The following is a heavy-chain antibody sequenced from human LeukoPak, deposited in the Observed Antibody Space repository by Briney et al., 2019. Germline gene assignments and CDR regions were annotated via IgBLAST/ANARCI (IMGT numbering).Heavy chain of an antibody. Sequence: GGSLRLSCATSGFIFSHFGMHWVRQAPGKGLEWVAAIQSDGSQEYFADSVKGRSTISRDKSKSTMYLQIDTLRAEDTAVYYCARDSCLIKTCLDYWGQGTLVTVSS. CDR1: GFIFSHFG. V-gene: IGHV3-33*01. CDR3: ARDSCLIKTCLDY. J-gene: IGHJ4*02. CDR2: IQSDGSQE. D-gene: IGHD3-10*01.